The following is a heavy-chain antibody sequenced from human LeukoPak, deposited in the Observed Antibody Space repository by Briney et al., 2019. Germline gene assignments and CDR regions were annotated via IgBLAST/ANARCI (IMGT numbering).Heavy chain of an antibody. CDR1: GFTFRSYS. D-gene: IGHD3-10*01. J-gene: IGHJ4*02. V-gene: IGHV3-48*02. CDR2: IRNSRCTI. CDR3: VYGWSDY. Sequence: GGSPRPSRAASGFTFRSYSLNWGRQAPGKGLEWVSDIRNSRCTISFAASVTGRFTISRDNATNSLYLQMNSLRDEYTAVCYCVYGWSDYWGQGTLVTVSS.